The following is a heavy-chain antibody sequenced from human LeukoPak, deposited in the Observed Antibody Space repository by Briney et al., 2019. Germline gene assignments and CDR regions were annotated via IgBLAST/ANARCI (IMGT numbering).Heavy chain of an antibody. D-gene: IGHD4-11*01. CDR1: GYTFNGYY. CDR2: INPNSGGT. CDR3: ARWMTTVITPDY. Sequence: GASLKVSCKASGYTFNGYYLHWVRQAPGQGLEWMGWINPNSGGTNYAQKFQGRVTMTRDTSISTPYMELSRLRSDDTAVYYCARWMTTVITPDYWGEGTLVTVSS. J-gene: IGHJ4*02. V-gene: IGHV1-2*02.